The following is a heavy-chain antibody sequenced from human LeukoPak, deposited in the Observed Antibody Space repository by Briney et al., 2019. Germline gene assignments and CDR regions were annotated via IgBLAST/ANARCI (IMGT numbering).Heavy chain of an antibody. CDR2: MNPNSGNT. D-gene: IGHD5-24*01. Sequence: VASVKVSCKASGYTFKNYDINWVRQATGQGLEWIGWMNPNSGNTGFAQKFQDRVSMTRDTSINTAYMELTSLRSGDTAVYYCARATPGGLHGYSFDYWGQGTVVTV. V-gene: IGHV1-8*02. J-gene: IGHJ4*02. CDR1: GYTFKNYD. CDR3: ARATPGGLHGYSFDY.